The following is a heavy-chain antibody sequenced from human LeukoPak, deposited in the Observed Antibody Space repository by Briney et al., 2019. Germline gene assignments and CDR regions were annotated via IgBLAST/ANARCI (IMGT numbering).Heavy chain of an antibody. CDR3: ARSGKFSSGWGFDF. CDR2: ISSLSSNI. CDR1: GFTFSDYG. Sequence: PGGSLRLSCAASGFTFSDYGMNWVRQAPGKGLEWVSSISSLSSNIYYADSMKGRFTVSRDNARNSVDLQMNSLRVEDTAGYYCARSGKFSSGWGFDFWGQGILVTVS. D-gene: IGHD6-19*01. V-gene: IGHV3-21*01. J-gene: IGHJ4*02.